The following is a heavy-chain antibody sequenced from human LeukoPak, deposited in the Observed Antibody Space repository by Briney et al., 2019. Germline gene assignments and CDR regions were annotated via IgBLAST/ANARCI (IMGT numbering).Heavy chain of an antibody. CDR3: ARAGGGYCSGGSCYSKGLYYYYGMDV. Sequence: SETLSLTCTVSGGSISSYYWSWIRQPPGKGLERIGYIYYSGSTNYNPSLKSRVTISVDTSKNQFSLKLSSVTAADTAVYYCARAGGGYCSGGSCYSKGLYYYYGMDVWGRGTTVTVSS. V-gene: IGHV4-59*12. CDR1: GGSISSYY. D-gene: IGHD2-15*01. J-gene: IGHJ6*02. CDR2: IYYSGST.